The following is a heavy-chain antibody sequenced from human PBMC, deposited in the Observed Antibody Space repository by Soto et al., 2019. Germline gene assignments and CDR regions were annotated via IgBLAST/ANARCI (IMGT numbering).Heavy chain of an antibody. CDR3: ASPPEGGSGFDY. CDR1: GFTFSSHW. CDR2: INSDGSST. J-gene: IGHJ4*02. V-gene: IGHV3-74*01. Sequence: EVQLVESGGGLVQPGGSQRLSCAASGFTFSSHWMHWVRQAPGKGLVWVSRINSDGSSTSYAVSVKGRFTISRDNAKATLYLPMKRLRAADTAVYYCASPPEGGSGFDYWGQGALVTVSS.